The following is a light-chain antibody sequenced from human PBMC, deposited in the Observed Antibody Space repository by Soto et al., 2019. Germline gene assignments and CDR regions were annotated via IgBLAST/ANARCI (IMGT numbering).Light chain of an antibody. CDR3: QQYGRSPFT. CDR2: GAS. Sequence: EIVLTQSPGTLSLSPGERATLSCRASQSVSSNNLAWYQQRPGQAPRVVIYGASTRATGIPERFSGSVTGTDFTLTISRLEPEDFAVYYCQQYGRSPFTFGPGTKVEI. V-gene: IGKV3-20*01. CDR1: QSVSSNN. J-gene: IGKJ3*01.